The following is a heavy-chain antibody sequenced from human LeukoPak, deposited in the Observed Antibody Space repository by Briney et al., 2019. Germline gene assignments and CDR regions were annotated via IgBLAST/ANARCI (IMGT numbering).Heavy chain of an antibody. V-gene: IGHV3-23*01. D-gene: IGHD1-26*01. CDR1: GFTFSNYA. Sequence: GGSLRLSCAASGFTFSNYAMIWVRQPPGKGLEWVSSIFPSGGEIHYADSVRGRFTISRDNSKSILSLQVGSLRAEDTAVYYCARDTALRLNWEYAFDIWGQGTMVTVSS. J-gene: IGHJ3*02. CDR2: IFPSGGEI. CDR3: ARDTALRLNWEYAFDI.